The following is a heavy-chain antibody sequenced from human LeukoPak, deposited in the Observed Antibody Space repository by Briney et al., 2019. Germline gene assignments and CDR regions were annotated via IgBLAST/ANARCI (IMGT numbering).Heavy chain of an antibody. CDR3: ARISGSINSYYGAFDV. J-gene: IGHJ3*01. V-gene: IGHV3-7*01. CDR1: GFTFSSYW. Sequence: PGGSLRLSCAASGFTFSSYWMTWVRQAPGKGLERVANIKQDGNEKYYVDSVKGRFTISRDNARNTLYLQMNGLRAEDTAMYYCARISGSINSYYGAFDVWGHGTMVTVSS. CDR2: IKQDGNEK. D-gene: IGHD3-22*01.